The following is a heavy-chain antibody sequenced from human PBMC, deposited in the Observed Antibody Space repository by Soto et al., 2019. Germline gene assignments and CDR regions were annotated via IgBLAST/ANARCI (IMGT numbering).Heavy chain of an antibody. CDR2: IWYDGSNK. Sequence: PGGSLRLSCAASGLTFSSYGMHWVRQAPGKGLEWVAVIWYDGSNKYYADSVKGRFTISRDNSKNTLYLQMNSLRAEDTAVYYCARDYPRLRYFDWLLYSGYFDYWGQGT. D-gene: IGHD3-9*01. CDR3: ARDYPRLRYFDWLLYSGYFDY. V-gene: IGHV3-33*01. J-gene: IGHJ4*02. CDR1: GLTFSSYG.